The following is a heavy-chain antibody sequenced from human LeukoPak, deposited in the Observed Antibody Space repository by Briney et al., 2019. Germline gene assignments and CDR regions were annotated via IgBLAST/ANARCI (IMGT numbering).Heavy chain of an antibody. CDR2: IDWDDDK. CDR1: GFSLTTTGMR. J-gene: IGHJ4*02. D-gene: IGHD3-22*01. Sequence: SGPTLVNPTQTLTLTCTFSGFSLTTTGMRLMWVRQPPGKALERLARIDWDDDKFYSASLKTRLTISKDTYKNQVVLTMTNMDPVDTATYYCARGSGYSRFDYWGQGTLVTVSS. CDR3: ARGSGYSRFDY. V-gene: IGHV2-70*04.